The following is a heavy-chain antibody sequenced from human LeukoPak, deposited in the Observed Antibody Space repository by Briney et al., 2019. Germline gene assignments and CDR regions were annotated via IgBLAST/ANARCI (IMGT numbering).Heavy chain of an antibody. CDR1: GGSISRSY. CDR2: IYSRGNT. D-gene: IGHD1-26*01. J-gene: IGHJ4*02. Sequence: SETLSLTCTVSGGSISRSYWSWIRQPPGKGLEWVGYIYSRGNTNYNPSLKSRVTISLGTSKNQFSLRLTSVTAADTAVYYCANLDGPGSCFDHWGQGALVTVSS. V-gene: IGHV4-59*01. CDR3: ANLDGPGSCFDH.